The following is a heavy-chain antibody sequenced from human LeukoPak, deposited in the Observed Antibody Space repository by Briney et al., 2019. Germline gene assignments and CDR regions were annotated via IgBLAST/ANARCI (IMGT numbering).Heavy chain of an antibody. Sequence: PGGSLRLSCAASGFTFSTYSMNWVRQAPGKGLEWVSYISSSSSTIYYADSVKGRFTISRDNAKNSLYLQMNSLRDGDTAVYYCVREAYDIRDYWGQGTLVTVSA. CDR3: VREAYDIRDY. CDR1: GFTFSTYS. V-gene: IGHV3-48*02. J-gene: IGHJ4*02. CDR2: ISSSSSTI. D-gene: IGHD3-9*01.